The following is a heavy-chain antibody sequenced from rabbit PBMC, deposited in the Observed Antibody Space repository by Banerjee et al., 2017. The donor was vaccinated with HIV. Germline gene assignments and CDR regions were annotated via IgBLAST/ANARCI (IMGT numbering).Heavy chain of an antibody. D-gene: IGHD6-1*01. CDR1: GFSFSSGHD. Sequence: QSLEESGGDLVKPGASLTLTCTASGFSFSSGHDMCWVRQAPGKGLEWIACIYTGDGSTWYASWAKGRFTISRTTTTVDLKMTSLTASDTATYFCARDDVAYAGYGYGLDLWGPGTLVTVS. J-gene: IGHJ4*01. V-gene: IGHV1S40*01. CDR2: IYTGDGST. CDR3: ARDDVAYAGYGYGLDL.